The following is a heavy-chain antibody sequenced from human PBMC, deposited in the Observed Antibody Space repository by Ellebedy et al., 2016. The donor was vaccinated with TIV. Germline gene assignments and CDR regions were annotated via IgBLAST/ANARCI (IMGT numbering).Heavy chain of an antibody. V-gene: IGHV3-21*01. J-gene: IGHJ4*02. CDR2: ISSSSSYI. D-gene: IGHD6-6*01. Sequence: GGSLRLXXAASGFTFSSYSMNWVRQAPGKGLEWVSSISSSSSYIYYADSVKGRFTISRDNAKNSLYLQMNSLRAEDTAVYYCAKAVNYNELVPPFDYWGQGTLVTVSS. CDR3: AKAVNYNELVPPFDY. CDR1: GFTFSSYS.